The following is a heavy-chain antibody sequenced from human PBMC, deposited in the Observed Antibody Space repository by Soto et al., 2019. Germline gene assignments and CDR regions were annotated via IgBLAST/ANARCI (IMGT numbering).Heavy chain of an antibody. CDR3: ARPRPDFYDSSGYTPFDY. CDR2: IYYSGST. J-gene: IGHJ4*02. V-gene: IGHV4-39*01. D-gene: IGHD3-22*01. CDR1: GGSISSSSYY. Sequence: ASETLSLTCTVSGGSISSSSYYWGWIRQPPGKGLEWIGSIYYSGSTYYNPSLKSRVTISVDTSKNQFSLKLSSVTAADTAVYYCARPRPDFYDSSGYTPFDYWGQGTLVTVSS.